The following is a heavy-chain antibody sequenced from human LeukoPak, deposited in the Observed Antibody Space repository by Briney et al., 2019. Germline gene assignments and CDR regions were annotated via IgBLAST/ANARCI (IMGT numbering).Heavy chain of an antibody. Sequence: GGSLRLSCAASGFRFRDSAMHWVRQAPGKGLEWVSVIWHDGTYKYYVDSVKGRFTISRDDSKNTLYLQMNSLRAEDTAVYYCARAYCSSTRCWGYYYGMDVWGEGTTVTVFS. CDR1: GFRFRDSA. J-gene: IGHJ6*04. D-gene: IGHD2-2*01. CDR2: IWHDGTYK. CDR3: ARAYCSSTRCWGYYYGMDV. V-gene: IGHV3-33*01.